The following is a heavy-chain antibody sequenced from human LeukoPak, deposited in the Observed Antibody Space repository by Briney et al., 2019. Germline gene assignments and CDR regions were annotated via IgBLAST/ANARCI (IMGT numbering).Heavy chain of an antibody. CDR3: ARVFRPYCVGACYLAYDY. Sequence: ASVKVSCKASGYTFITYGIHWVRQVPGQRLEWMGWINTGNGDTRYSQKFQGRVTITRDTSTVYMELNNLLYEDTAVYYCARVFRPYCVGACYLAYDYWGQGTLVTVSS. D-gene: IGHD2-21*02. CDR1: GYTFITYG. J-gene: IGHJ4*02. CDR2: INTGNGDT. V-gene: IGHV1-3*04.